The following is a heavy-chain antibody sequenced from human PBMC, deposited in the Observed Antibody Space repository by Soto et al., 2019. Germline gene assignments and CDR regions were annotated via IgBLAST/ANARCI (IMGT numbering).Heavy chain of an antibody. V-gene: IGHV5-51*01. CDR1: GYSFTNHW. CDR3: ARRIYAANDY. Sequence: GESLKISCKGSGYSFTNHWIDWVRQIPGKGLQWMGVIYPADSDIKYSPSFQGHVTLSVDKSTSTAYLQWSGLKASDTGVYFCARRIYAANDYWGQGTQVTVSS. D-gene: IGHD2-15*01. J-gene: IGHJ4*02. CDR2: IYPADSDI.